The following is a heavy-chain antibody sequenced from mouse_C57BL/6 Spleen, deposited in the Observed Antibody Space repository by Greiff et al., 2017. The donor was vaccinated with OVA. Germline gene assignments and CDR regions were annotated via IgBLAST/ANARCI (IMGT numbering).Heavy chain of an antibody. Sequence: QVQLQQSGPELVKPGASVKISCKASGYAFSSSWMNWVKQRPGKGLEWIGRIYPGDGDTNYNGKFKGKATLTADKSSSTAYMQLSSLTSEDSAVYFCARCDGYWYFDGGGTGTTVTVSS. CDR3: ARCDGYWYFDG. D-gene: IGHD2-3*01. V-gene: IGHV1-82*01. CDR2: IYPGDGDT. CDR1: GYAFSSSW. J-gene: IGHJ1*03.